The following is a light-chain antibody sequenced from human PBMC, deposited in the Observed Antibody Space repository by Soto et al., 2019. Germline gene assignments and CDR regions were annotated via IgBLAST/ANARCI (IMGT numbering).Light chain of an antibody. V-gene: IGLV2-14*01. CDR2: DVS. CDR3: SSFTTSNPVV. CDR1: RSDIGSYNS. Sequence: QSALTQPASVSGSPGQSITISCTGTRSDIGSYNSISWYQQHPGKAPKFMIYDVSNRPSGVSDRFSGSKSGNTASLTISGLQGEDEADYYCSSFTTSNPVVFGGGTKVTVL. J-gene: IGLJ2*01.